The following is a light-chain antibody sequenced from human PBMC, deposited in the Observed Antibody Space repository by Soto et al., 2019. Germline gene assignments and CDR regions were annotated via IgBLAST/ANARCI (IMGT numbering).Light chain of an antibody. J-gene: IGLJ1*01. CDR3: CSYAGSSTWV. Sequence: QSVLTQPPSASGSPGQSVAISCTGTSSDVGGYNYVSWYQQHPGKAPKLMIYEVNKRPSGVPDRFSGSKSGNTASLTISGLQAEDEADYYCCSYAGSSTWVFGTGTKVTVL. CDR2: EVN. CDR1: SSDVGGYNY. V-gene: IGLV2-8*01.